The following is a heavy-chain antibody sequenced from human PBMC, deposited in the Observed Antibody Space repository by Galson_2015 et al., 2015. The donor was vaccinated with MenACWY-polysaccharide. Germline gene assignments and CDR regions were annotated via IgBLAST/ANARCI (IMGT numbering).Heavy chain of an antibody. V-gene: IGHV1-8*01. CDR2: MNPNSGNT. D-gene: IGHD2-21*01. CDR1: GYTFTSYD. Sequence: SVKVSCKASGYTFTSYDINWVRRATGQGLEWMGWMNPNSGNTGYAQKFQGRVTMTSNSAMTTAYMELSSLRSEGTAVYYCARIIARKYTFADSWGQGTLVTVSS. J-gene: IGHJ4*02. CDR3: ARIIARKYTFADS.